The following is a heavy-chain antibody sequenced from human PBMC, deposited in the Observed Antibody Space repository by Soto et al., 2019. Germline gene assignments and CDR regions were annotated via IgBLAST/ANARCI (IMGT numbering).Heavy chain of an antibody. CDR1: GGTFSSDA. CDR3: ADLLDTAMPNSERYGMDV. V-gene: IGHV1-69*13. J-gene: IGHJ6*02. CDR2: IIPIFGTA. Sequence: SVKVSCKASGGTFSSDAISWLRQATGQGLEWMGGIIPIFGTANYAQKFQGRVTITADESTSTAYMELSSLRSEDTAVYYCADLLDTAMPNSERYGMDVWGQGTTVTVS. D-gene: IGHD5-18*01.